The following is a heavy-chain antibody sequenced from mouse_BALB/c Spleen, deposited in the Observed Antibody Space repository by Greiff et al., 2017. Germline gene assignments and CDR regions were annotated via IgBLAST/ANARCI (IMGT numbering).Heavy chain of an antibody. V-gene: IGHV1-5*01. J-gene: IGHJ2*01. D-gene: IGHD4-1*01. Sequence: EVQLQQSGTLLARPGASVKMSCKASGYTFTSYWMHWVKQRPGQGLEWIGAIYPGNSDTSYNQKFKGKAKLTAVTSTSTAYMELRSLTSEDSAVYYCASAGFDYWGQGTTLTVSS. CDR3: ASAGFDY. CDR2: IYPGNSDT. CDR1: GYTFTSYW.